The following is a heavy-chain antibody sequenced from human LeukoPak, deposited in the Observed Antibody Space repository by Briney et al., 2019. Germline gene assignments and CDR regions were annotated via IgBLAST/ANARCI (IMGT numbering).Heavy chain of an antibody. CDR1: GYTFTSYD. Sequence: ASVKVSCKASGYTFTSYDINWVRQATGQGLEWMGWMNPNSGNTGYAQKFQGRVTITRNTSISTAYMELSSLRSEDTAVYYCARAFGSSWYFRRTFDIWGQGTMVTVSS. J-gene: IGHJ3*02. D-gene: IGHD6-13*01. CDR2: MNPNSGNT. CDR3: ARAFGSSWYFRRTFDI. V-gene: IGHV1-8*03.